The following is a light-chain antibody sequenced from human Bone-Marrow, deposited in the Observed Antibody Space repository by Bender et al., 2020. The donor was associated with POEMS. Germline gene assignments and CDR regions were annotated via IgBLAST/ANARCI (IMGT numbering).Light chain of an antibody. V-gene: IGLV1-44*01. CDR2: SSH. Sequence: QSVLTQPPSASGTPGQRVTISCSGGSSNIGAHAVNWYQHLPGTDPNHQIYSSHRRPSEVPARFSGSRSGTSAPLAISGLQSEDEAESYCAVWDDSLNGWVFGEGTKLTVL. CDR3: AVWDDSLNGWV. CDR1: SSNIGAHA. J-gene: IGLJ3*02.